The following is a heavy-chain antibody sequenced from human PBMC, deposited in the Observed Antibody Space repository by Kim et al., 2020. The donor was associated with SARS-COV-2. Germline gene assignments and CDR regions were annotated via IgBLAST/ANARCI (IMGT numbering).Heavy chain of an antibody. Sequence: GESLKISCKGSGYSFTSYWIGWVRQMPGKGPEWRGIIYPGDSDTRYSPSFQGQVTISADKSISTAYLQWSSLKASDTAMYYCARGINYYDSSGGFDYWGQGTLVTVSS. CDR3: ARGINYYDSSGGFDY. D-gene: IGHD3-22*01. V-gene: IGHV5-51*01. J-gene: IGHJ4*02. CDR2: IYPGDSDT. CDR1: GYSFTSYW.